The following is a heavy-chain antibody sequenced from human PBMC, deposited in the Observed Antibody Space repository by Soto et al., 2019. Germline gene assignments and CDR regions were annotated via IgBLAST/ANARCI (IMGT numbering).Heavy chain of an antibody. D-gene: IGHD6-25*01. Sequence: QVQLQQWGAGLLKPSETLSLTCAVYGGSFSGYYWSWIRQPPGKGLEWIGEINHSGSTNYNPSLKSRVTISVDTSKNQFSLKLSSVTAADTAVYYCARRKDSSALCYYYSYMDVWGKGTTVTVSS. CDR3: ARRKDSSALCYYYSYMDV. V-gene: IGHV4-34*01. J-gene: IGHJ6*03. CDR2: INHSGST. CDR1: GGSFSGYY.